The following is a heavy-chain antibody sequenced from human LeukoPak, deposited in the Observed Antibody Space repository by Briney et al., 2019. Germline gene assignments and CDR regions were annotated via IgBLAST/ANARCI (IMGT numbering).Heavy chain of an antibody. Sequence: RGESLKITCKGSGYSFTSYWIGWVRQMPGKGLEWMGIIYPGGSDTSYSASFQGQVTISGDNSISTAYLQLSSLRASDTAMYYFAKQQADLKPWYSDLWGRGTLVTVSS. CDR1: GYSFTSYW. J-gene: IGHJ2*01. V-gene: IGHV5-51*01. CDR3: AKQQADLKPWYSDL. CDR2: IYPGGSDT. D-gene: IGHD6-19*01.